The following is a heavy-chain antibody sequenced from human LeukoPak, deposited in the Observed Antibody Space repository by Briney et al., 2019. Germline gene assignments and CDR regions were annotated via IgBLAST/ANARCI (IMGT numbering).Heavy chain of an antibody. CDR2: INHSGST. CDR3: ASEGRDGYNYAFDI. D-gene: IGHD5-24*01. Sequence: SETLSLTCAVYGGSFSGYYWSWIRQPPGKGLEWIGEINHSGSTNYNPSLKSRVTISVDTSKDQFSLKLSSVTAADTAVYYCASEGRDGYNYAFDIWGQGTMVTVSS. CDR1: GGSFSGYY. V-gene: IGHV4-34*01. J-gene: IGHJ3*02.